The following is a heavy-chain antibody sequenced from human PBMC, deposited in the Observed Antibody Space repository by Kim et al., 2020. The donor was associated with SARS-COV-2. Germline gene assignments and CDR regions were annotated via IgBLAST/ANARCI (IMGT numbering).Heavy chain of an antibody. V-gene: IGHV4-59*08. CDR2: VYYIGST. CDR3: ARHVSSRWPFYY. J-gene: IGHJ4*02. Sequence: SETLSLTCTVSRGSISNYYWSWIRQPPGKGLEWIGFVYYIGSTNYNPSLKSRVTISVDTSKNQFSLKLRSVTAADTAVYYCARHVSSRWPFYYWGQGSL. CDR1: RGSISNYY. D-gene: IGHD6-13*01.